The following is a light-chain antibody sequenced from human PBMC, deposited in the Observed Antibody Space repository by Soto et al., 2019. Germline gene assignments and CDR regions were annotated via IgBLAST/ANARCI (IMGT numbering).Light chain of an antibody. V-gene: IGKV1-39*01. J-gene: IGKJ1*01. CDR2: AAS. CDR3: QQSYSTLWT. CDR1: QSISSY. Sequence: DPQMTQSPSSLSASVGDRVTITCRASQSISSYLNWYQQKPGKAPKLLIYAASSLQSGVPSRFSGSGSGTDFTLTISSLQPEDFATYYCQQSYSTLWTFGQGTKVEIK.